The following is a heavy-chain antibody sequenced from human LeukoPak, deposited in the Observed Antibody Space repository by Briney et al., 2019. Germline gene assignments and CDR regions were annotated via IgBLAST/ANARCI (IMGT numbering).Heavy chain of an antibody. V-gene: IGHV1-69*06. CDR2: IIPIFGTA. CDR3: ASPFDSGYDSSFDY. Sequence: SVKVSCKASGGTFSSYAICWVRQAPGQGLEWMGGIIPIFGTANYAQKFQGRVTITADKSTSTAYMELSSLRSEDTAVYYCASPFDSGYDSSFDYWGQGTLVTVSS. J-gene: IGHJ4*02. D-gene: IGHD5-12*01. CDR1: GGTFSSYA.